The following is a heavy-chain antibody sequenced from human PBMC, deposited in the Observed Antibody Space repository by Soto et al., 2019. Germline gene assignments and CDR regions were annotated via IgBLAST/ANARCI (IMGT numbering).Heavy chain of an antibody. V-gene: IGHV5-51*01. J-gene: IGHJ4*02. CDR3: ARLKGGYSYGYHGPSY. D-gene: IGHD5-18*01. CDR2: IYPGDSDT. CDR1: GDSITSYW. Sequence: VSIKDYCRVSGDSITSYWLGRVRKMPGKGLEWMGIIYPGDSDTRYSPSFQGQVTISADKSISTAYLQWSSLKASDTAMYYCARLKGGYSYGYHGPSYWGQGTLVTVSS.